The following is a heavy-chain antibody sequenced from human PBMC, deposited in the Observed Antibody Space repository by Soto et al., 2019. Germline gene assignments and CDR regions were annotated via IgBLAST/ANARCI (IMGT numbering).Heavy chain of an antibody. V-gene: IGHV3-7*01. J-gene: IGHJ4*02. CDR1: GFTFSSYW. CDR2: IKQDGSEK. D-gene: IGHD3-16*02. Sequence: GGSLRLSCAASGFTFSSYWMSWVRQAPGKGLEWVANIKQDGSEKYYVDSVKGRFTISRDNAKNSLYLQMNSLRAEDTAVYYCARLMITFGGVIVTYPDYWGQGTLVTVSS. CDR3: ARLMITFGGVIVTYPDY.